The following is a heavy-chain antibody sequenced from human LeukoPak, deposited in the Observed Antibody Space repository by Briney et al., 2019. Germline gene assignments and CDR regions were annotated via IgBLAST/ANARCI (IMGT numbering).Heavy chain of an antibody. CDR1: GYSFTTYG. J-gene: IGHJ4*02. D-gene: IGHD3-16*01. Sequence: GASVKVSCKASGYSFTTYGISWVRQAPGQGLEWMGWISGYNGNTDYAQELQGRVTMTTDTSTSTAYMELRSLKSDDTAVYYCARDRRPGGVITGADFDCWGQGTLVTVSS. CDR2: ISGYNGNT. CDR3: ARDRRPGGVITGADFDC. V-gene: IGHV1-18*01.